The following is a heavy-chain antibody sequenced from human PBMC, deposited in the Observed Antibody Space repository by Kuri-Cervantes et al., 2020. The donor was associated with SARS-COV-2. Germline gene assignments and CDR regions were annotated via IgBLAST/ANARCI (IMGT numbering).Heavy chain of an antibody. D-gene: IGHD6-6*01. V-gene: IGHV4-34*01. CDR2: IIHGGST. CDR1: GGSFRGYY. J-gene: IGHJ4*02. CDR3: ARGRKQLGGSDFDY. Sequence: GSLRLSCAVYGGSFRGYYWNWIRQPPGKGLEWIGEIIHGGSTNYNPSLKSRVTISVDTSKNQFSLKLSSVTAADTAVYYCARGRKQLGGSDFDYWGQGTLVTVSS.